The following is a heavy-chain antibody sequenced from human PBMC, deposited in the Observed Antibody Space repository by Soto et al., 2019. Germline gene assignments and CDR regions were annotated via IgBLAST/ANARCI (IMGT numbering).Heavy chain of an antibody. Sequence: GGSLRLSCAASGFTFSSYGMHWVRQAPGKGLEWVAVIWYDGSNKYYADSVKGRFTISRDNSKNTLYLQMNSLRAEDTAVYYCARDQGRSSSGFDYWGQGTLVTVSS. J-gene: IGHJ4*02. D-gene: IGHD6-6*01. CDR1: GFTFSSYG. V-gene: IGHV3-33*01. CDR2: IWYDGSNK. CDR3: ARDQGRSSSGFDY.